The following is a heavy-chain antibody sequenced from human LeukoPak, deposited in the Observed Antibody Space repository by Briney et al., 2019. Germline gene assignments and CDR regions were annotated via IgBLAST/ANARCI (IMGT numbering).Heavy chain of an antibody. CDR3: ARDPPSPSSRWPYRLDY. Sequence: GASVKVSCKTSGYTFTNFGISWLRQAPGQGLEWMAWISTGDGKTNTRYAQKLQGRVTVTTDTSTSTAYMEMRSLTFDDTAVYYCARDPPSPSSRWPYRLDYWGQGTLVTVSS. V-gene: IGHV1-18*01. J-gene: IGHJ4*02. CDR2: ISTGDGKT. D-gene: IGHD6-13*01. CDR1: GYTFTNFG.